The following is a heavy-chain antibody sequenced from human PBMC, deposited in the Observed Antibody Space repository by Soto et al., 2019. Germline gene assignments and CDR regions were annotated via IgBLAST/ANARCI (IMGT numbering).Heavy chain of an antibody. CDR3: AREGVPYYGDYVSFDY. J-gene: IGHJ4*02. CDR2: ISGSGGST. D-gene: IGHD4-17*01. CDR1: GFTFSSYA. Sequence: GGSLRLSCAASGFTFSSYAMSWVRQAPGKGLEWVSAISGSGGSTYYADSVKGRFTISRDNSKNTLYLQMNSLRAEDTAVFFCAREGVPYYGDYVSFDYWGQGTLVTVSS. V-gene: IGHV3-23*01.